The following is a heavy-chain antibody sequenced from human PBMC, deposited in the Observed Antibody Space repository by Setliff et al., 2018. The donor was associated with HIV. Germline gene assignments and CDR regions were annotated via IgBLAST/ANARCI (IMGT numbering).Heavy chain of an antibody. CDR3: AREIYGGNSRPFDY. CDR1: GGSITSGGFY. CDR2: IYYNGNT. Sequence: PSETLSLTCTDSGGSITSGGFYWSWIRQPPGKGLEWIGYIYYNGNTNYNPSLKSRVTISVDTSKNQLSLKLSSVTAADTAVYYCAREIYGGNSRPFDYWGQGTLVTVSS. D-gene: IGHD4-17*01. J-gene: IGHJ4*02. V-gene: IGHV4-61*08.